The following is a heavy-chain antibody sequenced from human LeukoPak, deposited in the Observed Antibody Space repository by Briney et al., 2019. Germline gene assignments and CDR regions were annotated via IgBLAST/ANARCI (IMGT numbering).Heavy chain of an antibody. CDR3: ARDSRDGYNSVDY. CDR1: GYTFTDHY. V-gene: IGHV1-2*02. D-gene: IGHD5-24*01. J-gene: IGHJ4*02. CDR2: INPNSGGT. Sequence: ASVKVSCKASGYTFTDHYMHWVRQAPGQGLEWMGWINPNSGGTNYAQKFQGRVTMTRDTSTSTVYMELSSLRSEDTAVYYCARDSRDGYNSVDYWGQGTLVTVSS.